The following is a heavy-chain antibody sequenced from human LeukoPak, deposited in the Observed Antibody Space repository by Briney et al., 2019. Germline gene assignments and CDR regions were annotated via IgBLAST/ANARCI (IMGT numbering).Heavy chain of an antibody. Sequence: ASVKVSCKASGDTFTSYDISWVRQATGQGLEWMGWMNPNSGNTGYAQKFQGRVTMTRNTSISTDYMELSSLRSEDTAVYYCARKPRRPYDYVWGSYRYNPTYYFDYWGQGTLDTVSA. D-gene: IGHD3-16*02. CDR3: ARKPRRPYDYVWGSYRYNPTYYFDY. V-gene: IGHV1-8*01. J-gene: IGHJ4*02. CDR1: GDTFTSYD. CDR2: MNPNSGNT.